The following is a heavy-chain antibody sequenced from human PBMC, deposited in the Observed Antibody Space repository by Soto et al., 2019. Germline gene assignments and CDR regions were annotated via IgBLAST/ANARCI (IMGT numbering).Heavy chain of an antibody. Sequence: SETLSLTCTVSGGSISSYYWSWIRQPPGKGPEWIGYIYYSGSTNYNPSHKSRVTISVDTSKNQFSLKLSSVTAADTAVYYCARHLGYDSSGYYRNWFDSWGQGTLVTVS. V-gene: IGHV4-59*08. CDR2: IYYSGST. J-gene: IGHJ5*01. D-gene: IGHD3-22*01. CDR3: ARHLGYDSSGYYRNWFDS. CDR1: GGSISSYY.